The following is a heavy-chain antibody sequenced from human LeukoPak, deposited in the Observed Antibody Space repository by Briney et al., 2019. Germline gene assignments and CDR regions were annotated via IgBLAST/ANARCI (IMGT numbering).Heavy chain of an antibody. J-gene: IGHJ4*02. Sequence: GGSLRLSCAASGFTFSSYAMSWVRQAPGKGLEWVSAISGSGGSTYYADSVKGRFTISRDNSKNTLYLQMNSPRAEDTAVYYCAHSIAVAGSFDYWGQGTLVTVSS. CDR3: AHSIAVAGSFDY. CDR2: ISGSGGST. D-gene: IGHD6-19*01. CDR1: GFTFSSYA. V-gene: IGHV3-23*01.